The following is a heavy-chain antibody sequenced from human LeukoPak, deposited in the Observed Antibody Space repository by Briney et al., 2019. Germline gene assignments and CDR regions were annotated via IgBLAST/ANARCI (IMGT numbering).Heavy chain of an antibody. Sequence: ASVKVSCKASGGKFTGQAISWVRQAPGQGLEWMGGTVPVFSSGDYAQKFQGRLTITADETTRTVYMELRSLTSEDTAVYFCARDRVGATTWVFDYWGQGTLVTVSS. CDR3: ARDRVGATTWVFDY. CDR1: GGKFTGQA. CDR2: TVPVFSSG. V-gene: IGHV1-69*13. J-gene: IGHJ4*02. D-gene: IGHD1-26*01.